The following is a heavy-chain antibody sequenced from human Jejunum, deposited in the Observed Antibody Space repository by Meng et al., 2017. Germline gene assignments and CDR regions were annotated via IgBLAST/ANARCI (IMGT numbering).Heavy chain of an antibody. CDR1: GFTFDDYA. D-gene: IGHD3-10*01. CDR2: ISWNSGRF. V-gene: IGHV3-9*01. CDR3: ARGGGKYYYSSGSFGSDY. J-gene: IGHJ4*02. Sequence: GGSLRLSCAASGFTFDDYAMHWVRQAPGKGLEWVSGISWNSGRFDYADSVKGRFTISRDNAKRSLFLQMNSLKPEDTALYYCARGGGKYYYSSGSFGSDYWGRGILVTVSS.